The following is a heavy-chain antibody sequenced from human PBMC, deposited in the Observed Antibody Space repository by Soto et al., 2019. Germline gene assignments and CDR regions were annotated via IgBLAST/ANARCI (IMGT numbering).Heavy chain of an antibody. Sequence: EVQLLESGGGLVQPGGSLRLSCAASGFTFSSYAMSWVRQAPGKGLEWVSAISGSGGSTYYADSVKGLFTIYRDNSKKTLYLHMTSLRDEDTAMYYCAKHSPSISYSGQGTLVTVSS. CDR2: ISGSGGST. V-gene: IGHV3-23*01. D-gene: IGHD2-21*01. CDR1: GFTFSSYA. J-gene: IGHJ4*02. CDR3: AKHSPSISY.